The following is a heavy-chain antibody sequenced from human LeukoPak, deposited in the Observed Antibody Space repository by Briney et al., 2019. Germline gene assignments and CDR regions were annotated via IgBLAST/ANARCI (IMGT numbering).Heavy chain of an antibody. Sequence: GGSLRLSCAASGFSFNTYNMNWVRQAPGKGLEWLSFISGSSSAVYYADSVKGRFTISRDNAKSSLYLQMSNLRAEDTAVYFCARGGGLDVWGQGATVTVSS. J-gene: IGHJ6*02. D-gene: IGHD3-16*01. CDR3: ARGGGLDV. V-gene: IGHV3-48*01. CDR1: GFSFNTYN. CDR2: ISGSSSAV.